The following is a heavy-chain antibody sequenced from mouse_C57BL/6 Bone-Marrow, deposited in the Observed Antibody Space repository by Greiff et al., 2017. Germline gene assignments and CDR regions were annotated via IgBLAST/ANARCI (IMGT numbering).Heavy chain of an antibody. D-gene: IGHD2-4*01. CDR3: ARGRDYDYYDY. V-gene: IGHV1-69*01. CDR2: IDPSDSYT. Sequence: VQLQQPGAELVMPGASVKLSCKASGYTFTSYWMHWVKQRPGQGLEWIGEIDPSDSYTNYNQKFKGKSTLTVDKSSSTAYMQLSSLTSEDSAVYYCARGRDYDYYDYWGQGTTLTVSS. J-gene: IGHJ2*01. CDR1: GYTFTSYW.